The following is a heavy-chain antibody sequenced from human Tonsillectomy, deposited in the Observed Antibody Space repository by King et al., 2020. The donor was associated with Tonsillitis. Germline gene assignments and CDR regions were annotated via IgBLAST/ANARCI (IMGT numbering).Heavy chain of an antibody. D-gene: IGHD5-24*01. J-gene: IGHJ3*02. V-gene: IGHV3-66*01. Sequence: VQLVEAGGGLVQPGGSLRLSCAASGFTVSSNFMTWVRQAPGKGLEWFSLLYSGGTTDYADSVKGRFTISRDNSKNTLYLQMNSLRAEDTAVYYCARWWTSDGYGSSDAFDIWGQGTMVTVSS. CDR1: GFTVSSNF. CDR2: LYSGGTT. CDR3: ARWWTSDGYGSSDAFDI.